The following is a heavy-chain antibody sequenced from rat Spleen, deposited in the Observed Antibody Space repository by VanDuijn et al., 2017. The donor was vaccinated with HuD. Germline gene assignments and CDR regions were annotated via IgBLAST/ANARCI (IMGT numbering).Heavy chain of an antibody. Sequence: EVQLVESGGGLVQPGRSLKLSCAASGFTFSDYAMAWVRQAPKKGLEWVANISASGGSTYYGDSVKGRFTISRDNAQRTLYLQMDSLRSEDTATYYCATDGTRVSRFAYWGQGTLVTVSS. V-gene: IGHV5-27*01. D-gene: IGHD1-4*01. J-gene: IGHJ3*01. CDR2: ISASGGST. CDR1: GFTFSDYA. CDR3: ATDGTRVSRFAY.